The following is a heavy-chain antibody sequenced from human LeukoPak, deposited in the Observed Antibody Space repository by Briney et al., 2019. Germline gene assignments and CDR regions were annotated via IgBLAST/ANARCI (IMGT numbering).Heavy chain of an antibody. Sequence: ASVKVSCKASGYTFTSNYIHWVRQAPGQGLEWMGMIYPRDGSTSYAQKFQGRVTVTRDTSTSTAYMELRSLRSDGTAVYYCARVFAMIGFDPWGQGTLVTVSS. J-gene: IGHJ5*02. CDR2: IYPRDGST. D-gene: IGHD3-22*01. CDR1: GYTFTSNY. V-gene: IGHV1-46*01. CDR3: ARVFAMIGFDP.